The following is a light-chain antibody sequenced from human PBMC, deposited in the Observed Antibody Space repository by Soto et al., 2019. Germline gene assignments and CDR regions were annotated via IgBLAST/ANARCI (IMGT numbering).Light chain of an antibody. CDR2: DAS. V-gene: IGKV1-33*01. J-gene: IGKJ3*01. Sequence: DIQMTQSPSSLSASVGDRVTITCQASEEISNYLNWYQQKPGKAPKLLIYDASTLETGVPSRFSGSGSGTDFTFTISSLQPEDIATYYCQQYDNLPPFTFGPGTKVDIK. CDR1: EEISNY. CDR3: QQYDNLPPFT.